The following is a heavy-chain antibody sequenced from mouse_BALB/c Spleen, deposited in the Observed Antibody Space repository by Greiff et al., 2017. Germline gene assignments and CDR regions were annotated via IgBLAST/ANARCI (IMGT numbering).Heavy chain of an antibody. CDR3: ARHSLRYYFDY. Sequence: EVQLVESGGGLVKLGGSLKLSCAASGFTFSSYYMSWVRQTPEKRLELVAAINSNGGSTYYPDTVKGRFTISRDNAKNTLYLQMSSLKSEDTALYYCARHSLRYYFDYWGQGTTLTVSS. CDR1: GFTFSSYY. CDR2: INSNGGST. J-gene: IGHJ2*01. V-gene: IGHV5-6-2*01.